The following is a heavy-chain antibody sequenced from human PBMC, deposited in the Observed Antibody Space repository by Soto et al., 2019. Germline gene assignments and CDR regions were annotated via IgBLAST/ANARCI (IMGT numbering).Heavy chain of an antibody. D-gene: IGHD6-19*01. Sequence: QGQLVQSWAEVKKPGSSVKVSCKASGGTFSSYAISWVRQAPGQGLEWMGGIIPIFGTANYAQKFQGRVTITADESTSTAYMELSSLRSEDTAGYYCASSVPKYYYLGMDVWGQGTTVTVSS. CDR3: ASSVPKYYYLGMDV. CDR1: GGTFSSYA. J-gene: IGHJ6*02. V-gene: IGHV1-69*12. CDR2: IIPIFGTA.